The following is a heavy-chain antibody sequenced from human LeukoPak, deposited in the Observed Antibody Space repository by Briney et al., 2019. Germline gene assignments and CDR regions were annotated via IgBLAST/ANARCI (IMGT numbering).Heavy chain of an antibody. CDR1: GFTFSSYA. CDR2: ISGSGGST. CDR3: ARYYGDYFREFPH. D-gene: IGHD4-17*01. Sequence: GGSLRLSCAASGFTFSSYAMSWVRQAPGKGLEWVSAISGSGGSTYYADSVKGRFTISRDNSKNTLYLQMNSLRAEDTAVYYCARYYGDYFREFPHWGQETLVTVSS. V-gene: IGHV3-23*01. J-gene: IGHJ4*02.